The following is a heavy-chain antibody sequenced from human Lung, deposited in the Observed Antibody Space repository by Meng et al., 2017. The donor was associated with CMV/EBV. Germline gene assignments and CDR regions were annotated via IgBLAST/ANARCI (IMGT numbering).Heavy chain of an antibody. V-gene: IGHV4-31*02. CDR1: GGSITSDGYD. CDR3: ARDASGSGSFLT. D-gene: IGHD3-10*01. J-gene: IGHJ4*02. Sequence: SGGSITSDGYDWTWIRQHPGKGLEWLGYIYNGGTIDYRPSLRSRLTLSFDASKTQFSLKLTSVTAADTAVYFCARDASGSGSFLTWGQGILVTVSS. CDR2: IYNGGTI.